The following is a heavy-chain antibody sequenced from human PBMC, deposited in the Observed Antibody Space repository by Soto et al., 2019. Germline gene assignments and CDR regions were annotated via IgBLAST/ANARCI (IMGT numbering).Heavy chain of an antibody. J-gene: IGHJ4*02. V-gene: IGHV3-23*01. CDR2: ISGSDGRT. CDR3: ARDGVYGDFAFVGRQKFDY. CDR1: GFTFSSYA. Sequence: EVQLLESGGGLVRPGGSLRLSCAASGFTFSSYAMSWVRQAPGKGLEWVSTISGSDGRTYSTDSVKGRFTISRDNSRNTAYLQMNSLRVEDTAVYYCARDGVYGDFAFVGRQKFDYWGQGTPVTVSS. D-gene: IGHD4-17*01.